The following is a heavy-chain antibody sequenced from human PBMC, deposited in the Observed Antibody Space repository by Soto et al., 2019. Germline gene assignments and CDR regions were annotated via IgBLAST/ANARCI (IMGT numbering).Heavy chain of an antibody. CDR2: IYSAGDT. J-gene: IGHJ3*02. CDR1: GFTVSRNF. CDR3: AGVYGDFAFDAFDI. V-gene: IGHV3-53*01. Sequence: GGSLRLSCAASGFTVSRNFMSWVRQAPGKGLEWVSLIYSAGDTSYADSVKGRFIISRDTSKNTLYLQMNSLRAEDTAIYYCAGVYGDFAFDAFDIWGQGTMVTVSS. D-gene: IGHD4-17*01.